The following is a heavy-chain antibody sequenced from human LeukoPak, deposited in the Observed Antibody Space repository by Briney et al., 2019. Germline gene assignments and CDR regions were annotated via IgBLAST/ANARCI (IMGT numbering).Heavy chain of an antibody. J-gene: IGHJ3*02. CDR1: GFTFSSYS. D-gene: IGHD4-17*01. Sequence: PGGSLRLSCAASGFTFSSYSMNWVRQAPGKGLEWVSSISSSSNFIYYADSVKGRFTISRDNAKNSLYLQMNSLRAEDTAVYYCARAISDYDASDIWGQGTMVTLSS. V-gene: IGHV3-21*01. CDR2: ISSSSNFI. CDR3: ARAISDYDASDI.